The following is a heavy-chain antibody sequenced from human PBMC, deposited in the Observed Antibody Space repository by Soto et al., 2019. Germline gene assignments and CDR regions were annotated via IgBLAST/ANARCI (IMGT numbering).Heavy chain of an antibody. J-gene: IGHJ5*02. D-gene: IGHD3-16*02. V-gene: IGHV4-38-2*02. CDR3: LTAKAATVFVSRIFYRINWFGP. Sequence: ETLSLTCSVSGDTISNTYYWGWSRQPPGKGLEWIGTIYESRSTYYNPSLHRRVIMSVDTSKNQLYLKLTSVTAADTAVYFCLTAKAATVFVSRIFYRINWFGPWGPGTQVTVSS. CDR1: GDTISNTYY. CDR2: IYESRST.